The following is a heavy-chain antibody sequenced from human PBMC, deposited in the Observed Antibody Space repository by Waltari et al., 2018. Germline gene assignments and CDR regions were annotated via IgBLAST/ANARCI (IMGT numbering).Heavy chain of an antibody. CDR3: ARSGQLVQFDY. J-gene: IGHJ4*02. Sequence: QVQLVQSGAEVKKPGASVKVSCKASGYTFSDKYMHWVRQAPGQGLEWMGWINPNSGGTNDAQKFQGRVTMTRDTSISTGYMELSRLRSDDTAVYYCARSGQLVQFDYWGQGTLVTVSS. D-gene: IGHD6-6*01. V-gene: IGHV1-2*02. CDR1: GYTFSDKY. CDR2: INPNSGGT.